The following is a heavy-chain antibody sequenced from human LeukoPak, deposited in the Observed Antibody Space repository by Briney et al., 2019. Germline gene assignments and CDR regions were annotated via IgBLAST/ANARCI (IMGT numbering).Heavy chain of an antibody. CDR1: GYTFINFA. J-gene: IGHJ4*02. CDR2: INAGNGNT. V-gene: IGHV1-3*01. D-gene: IGHD6-13*01. CDR3: ARGPRAAADDY. Sequence: GASVKVSCKASGYTFINFAINWVRQAPGQRPEWMGWINAGNGNTKYSQKFQGRVTITRDTSASTAYMELSSLTSEDTAVYYCARGPRAAADDYWGQGTLVTVSS.